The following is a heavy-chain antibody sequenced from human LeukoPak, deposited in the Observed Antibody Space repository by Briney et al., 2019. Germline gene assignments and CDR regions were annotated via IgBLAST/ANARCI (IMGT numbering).Heavy chain of an antibody. J-gene: IGHJ6*02. V-gene: IGHV1-69*13. D-gene: IGHD2-21*02. CDR3: ARDYRGGDCYSCYYGMDV. CDR2: IIPIFGTA. Sequence: GASVKVSCKASGGTFSSYAISWVRQAPGQGLEWMGGIIPIFGTANYAQKFQGRVMITADESTSTAYMELSSLRSEDTAVYYCARDYRGGDCYSCYYGMDVWGQGTTVTVSS. CDR1: GGTFSSYA.